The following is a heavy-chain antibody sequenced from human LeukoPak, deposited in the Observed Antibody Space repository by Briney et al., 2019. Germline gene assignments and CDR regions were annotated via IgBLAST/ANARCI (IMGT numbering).Heavy chain of an antibody. CDR2: IYYSGST. D-gene: IGHD3-3*01. J-gene: IGHJ3*02. Sequence: GSLRLSCAASGFTFSSYAMSWVRQAPGKGLEWIGYIYYSGSTNYNPSLKSRVTISVDTSKNQFSLKLSSVTAADTAVYYCARHRRVVADAFDIWGQGTMVTVSS. CDR3: ARHRRVVADAFDI. CDR1: GFTFSSYA. V-gene: IGHV4-59*08.